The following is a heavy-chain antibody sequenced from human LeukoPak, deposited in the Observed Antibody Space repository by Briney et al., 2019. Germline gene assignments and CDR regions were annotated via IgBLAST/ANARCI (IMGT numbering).Heavy chain of an antibody. CDR2: INAGNGNT. V-gene: IGHV1-3*03. Sequence: GASVKVSCKASGYTFTSYAMHWVRQAPGQRLEWMGWINAGNGNTKYSQEFQGRVTITRDTSASTAYMELSSLRSEDTAVYYCAREGFPIVVVTGGAFDIWGQGTMVTVSS. D-gene: IGHD2-21*02. CDR1: GYTFTSYA. CDR3: AREGFPIVVVTGGAFDI. J-gene: IGHJ3*02.